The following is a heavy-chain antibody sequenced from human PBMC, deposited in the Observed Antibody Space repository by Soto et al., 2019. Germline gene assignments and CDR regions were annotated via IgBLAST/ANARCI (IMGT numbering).Heavy chain of an antibody. CDR2: SNAGNGNT. CDR1: GYTFSSYA. Sequence: ASVKVSCKASGYTFSSYAMHWVRQAPGQRLEWMGWSNAGNGNTKYSQEFQGRVTITRDTSASTAYMELSSLRSEDMAVYYCARDWAVAGPEDYFDYWGQGTLVTVSS. V-gene: IGHV1-3*02. J-gene: IGHJ4*02. D-gene: IGHD6-19*01. CDR3: ARDWAVAGPEDYFDY.